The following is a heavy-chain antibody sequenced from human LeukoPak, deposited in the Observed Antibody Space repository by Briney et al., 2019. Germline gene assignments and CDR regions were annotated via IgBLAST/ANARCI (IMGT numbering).Heavy chain of an antibody. CDR2: IYYSGST. D-gene: IGHD6-13*01. CDR3: ARGYNSRSTFDV. V-gene: IGHV4-59*08. CDR1: GGSISSYY. J-gene: IGHJ3*01. Sequence: SETLSLTCTVSGGSISSYYWSWIRQPPGKGLEWIGYIYYSGSTNYNPSLKSRVTISVDTSKNQFSLKLSSVTAADTAVYYCARGYNSRSTFDVWGQGIVVTVSS.